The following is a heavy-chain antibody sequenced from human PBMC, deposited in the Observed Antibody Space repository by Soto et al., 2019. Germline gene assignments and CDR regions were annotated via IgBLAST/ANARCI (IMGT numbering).Heavy chain of an antibody. CDR2: ISAHNGNT. V-gene: IGHV1-18*01. CDR3: ARGRYGDY. CDR1: GYAFATYG. D-gene: IGHD1-1*01. Sequence: QVHLVQSGAEVKKPGGSVKVSSQGPGYAFATYGITWVRQAPGQGLEWMGWISAHNGNTNYAQKLQGRVTVTRDTSTSTAYMELRSLRYDDTAVYYCARGRYGDYWGQGALVTVSS. J-gene: IGHJ4*02.